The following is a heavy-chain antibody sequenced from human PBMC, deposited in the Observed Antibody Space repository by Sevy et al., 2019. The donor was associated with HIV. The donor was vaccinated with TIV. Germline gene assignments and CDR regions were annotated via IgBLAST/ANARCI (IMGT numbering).Heavy chain of an antibody. V-gene: IGHV1-24*01. CDR1: GYTLSELS. Sequence: ASVKVSCKVSGYTLSELSMHWVRQAPGKGLEWMGSIDPEDDESIYAQKFQGRVTMTEDTSTETAYMELSSLRSEDTAVYYCATTKDYYDSSGSPLDYWGQGTLVTVSS. CDR3: ATTKDYYDSSGSPLDY. D-gene: IGHD3-22*01. J-gene: IGHJ4*02. CDR2: IDPEDDES.